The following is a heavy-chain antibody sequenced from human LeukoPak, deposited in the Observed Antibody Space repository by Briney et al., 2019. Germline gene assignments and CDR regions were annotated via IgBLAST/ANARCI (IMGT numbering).Heavy chain of an antibody. CDR2: INLDGNDK. J-gene: IGHJ4*02. V-gene: IGHV3-7*01. Sequence: GGSLRLSCAASGFIFSSHWMSWVRQAPGKGLEWVANINLDGNDKNYVDSVKGRFTISRDNAKNSLYLQMNSLRAEGTAMYYCVRSGSYFSKWGQGTLVTVSS. CDR1: GFIFSSHW. D-gene: IGHD1-26*01. CDR3: VRSGSYFSK.